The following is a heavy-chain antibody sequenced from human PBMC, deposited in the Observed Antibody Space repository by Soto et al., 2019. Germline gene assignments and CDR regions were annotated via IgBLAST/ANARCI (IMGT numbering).Heavy chain of an antibody. D-gene: IGHD5-12*01. J-gene: IGHJ3*02. V-gene: IGHV1-8*01. CDR3: ARGPDVDIVATNDAFDI. CDR1: GDTFTIYD. Sequence: ASVKVSCTASGDTFTIYDINWVRQATGQGLEWMGWMNPNSGNTGYAQKFQGRVTMTRNTPISTAYMELSSLRSEDTAVYYCARGPDVDIVATNDAFDIWGQGTMVTVSS. CDR2: MNPNSGNT.